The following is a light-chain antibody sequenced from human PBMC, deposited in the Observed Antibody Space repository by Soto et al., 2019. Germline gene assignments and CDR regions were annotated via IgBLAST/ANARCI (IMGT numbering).Light chain of an antibody. CDR2: KAS. V-gene: IGKV1-5*03. Sequence: DIQMAQSPFTLSGSVGDKVTIPCRASQAISSWLAWYQQKPGQAPKLLIYKASTLESGVPSRFSGSGSGTEFSLTVSSLQPDDFATYYCHQYHNFPRTFGQGTKVDIK. CDR1: QAISSW. J-gene: IGKJ1*01. CDR3: HQYHNFPRT.